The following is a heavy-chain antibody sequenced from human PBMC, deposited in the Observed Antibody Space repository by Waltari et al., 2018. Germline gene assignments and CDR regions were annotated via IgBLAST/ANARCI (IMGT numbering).Heavy chain of an antibody. J-gene: IGHJ6*02. Sequence: QVQLVQSGAEVKKPGASVKVSCKASGYTFTGYYMHWVRQAPGQGLEWMGGIKPNSGGTNYAQKCQGRVTMTRETSISTAYMELSRLRSDDTAVYYCAQPSGSYYYPRYYGMDVWGQGTTVTVSS. CDR3: AQPSGSYYYPRYYGMDV. V-gene: IGHV1-2*02. CDR2: IKPNSGGT. CDR1: GYTFTGYY. D-gene: IGHD3-10*01.